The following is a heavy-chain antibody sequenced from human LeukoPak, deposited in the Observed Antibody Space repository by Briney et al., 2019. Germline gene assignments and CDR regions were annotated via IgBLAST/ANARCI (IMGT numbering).Heavy chain of an antibody. CDR3: ARDKQDYGGNPAGAFDI. J-gene: IGHJ3*02. Sequence: ASVEVSCKASGGTFSSYAISWVRQAPGQGLEWMGGIIPILGAANYAQKFQGRVTITTDESTSTAYMELSSLRSEDTAVYYCARDKQDYGGNPAGAFDIWGQGTMVTVSS. CDR2: IIPILGAA. V-gene: IGHV1-69*05. D-gene: IGHD4-23*01. CDR1: GGTFSSYA.